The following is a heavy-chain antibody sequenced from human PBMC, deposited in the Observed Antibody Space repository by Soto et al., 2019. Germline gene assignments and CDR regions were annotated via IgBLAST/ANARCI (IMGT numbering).Heavy chain of an antibody. J-gene: IGHJ4*02. CDR3: ARYTLRTVYSSSSLSLDYFVY. V-gene: IGHV3-11*01. D-gene: IGHD6-6*01. CDR2: ISSSGSTI. Sequence: GGSLRLSCAASGFTIRDYYMSWIRQATGKGLEWVSYISSSGSTIYYADSVKGRFTISRDNAKNSLYLQMNSLRAEDTAVYYCARYTLRTVYSSSSLSLDYFVYWGQGTLVTVSS. CDR1: GFTIRDYY.